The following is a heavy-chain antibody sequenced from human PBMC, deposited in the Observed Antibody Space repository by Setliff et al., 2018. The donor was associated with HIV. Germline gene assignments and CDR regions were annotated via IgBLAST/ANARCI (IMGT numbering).Heavy chain of an antibody. CDR1: GGSISSSAYY. CDR2: IYYSGTT. D-gene: IGHD3-22*01. CDR3: ARLTTTYYYDSSAYYHPV. Sequence: PSETLSLTCSVSGGSISSSAYYWGWIRQPPGKGLEWIGNIYYSGTTYYNPSLKSRVTISVDTSKNQYSVRLSSVTAADTAVFYCARLTTTYYYDSSAYYHPVWGQGTLVTVSS. V-gene: IGHV4-39*01. J-gene: IGHJ4*02.